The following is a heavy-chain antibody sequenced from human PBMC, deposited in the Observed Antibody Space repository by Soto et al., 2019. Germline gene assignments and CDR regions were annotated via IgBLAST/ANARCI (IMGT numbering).Heavy chain of an antibody. V-gene: IGHV4-59*01. CDR1: GGSITSYY. J-gene: IGHJ4*02. CDR3: AILDAGSWYFHS. D-gene: IGHD5-18*01. CDR2: MYHRGST. Sequence: ETLSLTCSVSGGSITSYYWSWIRQPPGEGLEWIGYMYHRGSTNYNPSLKSRVAISIDTSKNQFSLKLSSVTSADTAVYYCAILDAGSWYFHSWGQGTLVTVSS.